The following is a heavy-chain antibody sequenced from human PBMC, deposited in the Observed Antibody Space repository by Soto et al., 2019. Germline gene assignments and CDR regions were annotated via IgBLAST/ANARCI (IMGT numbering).Heavy chain of an antibody. CDR1: GFTFTSSA. V-gene: IGHV1-58*01. CDR2: IVVGSGNT. D-gene: IGHD6-19*01. Sequence: GASVKVSCKASGFTFTSSAVQWVRQARGQRLEWIGWIVVGSGNTNYAQKFQERVTITRDMSTSTAYMELSSLRSEDTAVYYCATNRGVGYSSGWIDYWGQGTLVTVSS. CDR3: ATNRGVGYSSGWIDY. J-gene: IGHJ4*02.